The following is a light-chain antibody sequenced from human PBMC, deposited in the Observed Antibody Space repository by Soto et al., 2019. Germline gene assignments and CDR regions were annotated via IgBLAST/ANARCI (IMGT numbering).Light chain of an antibody. CDR3: QQYGSSPT. V-gene: IGKV3-20*01. CDR1: QSVSSSY. Sequence: EMVLTQSPGTLSLSPGERATLSCRASQSVSSSYLAWYQQKPGQAPRLLIYGASSRATGIPDRFSGSGSGKVFTLTISRLEPDDFAVYYCQQYGSSPTFGQGTTVEIK. CDR2: GAS. J-gene: IGKJ1*01.